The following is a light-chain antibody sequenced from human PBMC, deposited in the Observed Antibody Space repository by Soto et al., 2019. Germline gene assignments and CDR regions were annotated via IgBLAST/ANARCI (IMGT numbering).Light chain of an antibody. V-gene: IGKV3-20*01. CDR1: QSVSSSY. J-gene: IGKJ1*01. Sequence: ESVLTQSPGTLSLSPGERATLSCRASQSVSSSYLAWYQQKPGQAPRLLIYGASSRATGIPDRFSGSGSGTDFFPTISSLEPADFSVFYCQQYGAYPPWTFGQGTKVEMK. CDR2: GAS. CDR3: QQYGAYPPWT.